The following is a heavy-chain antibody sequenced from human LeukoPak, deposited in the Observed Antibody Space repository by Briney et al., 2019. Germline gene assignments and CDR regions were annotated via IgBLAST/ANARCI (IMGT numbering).Heavy chain of an antibody. CDR3: ARVKSGSSGWSYYYYYYMDV. J-gene: IGHJ6*03. V-gene: IGHV4-59*01. Sequence: PSETLSLTCTVSGGSISSYYWSWIRQPPGKGLEWIGYIYYSGSTNYNPSLKSRVTISVDTSKNQFSLKLSSVTAADTAVYYCARVKSGSSGWSYYYYYYMDVWGKGTTVTVSS. D-gene: IGHD6-19*01. CDR1: GGSISSYY. CDR2: IYYSGST.